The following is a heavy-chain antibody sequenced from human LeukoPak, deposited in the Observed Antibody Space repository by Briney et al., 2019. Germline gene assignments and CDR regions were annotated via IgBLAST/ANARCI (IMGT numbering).Heavy chain of an antibody. Sequence: SETPSLTCAVSGYSISSGYYWGWIRQPPGKGLEWIGSIYHSGSTYYNPSLKSRVTISVDTSKNQFSLKLSSVTAADTAVYYCASGYEFWSGYPGFGFDYWGQGTLVTVSS. CDR3: ASGYEFWSGYPGFGFDY. V-gene: IGHV4-38-2*01. CDR2: IYHSGST. J-gene: IGHJ4*02. D-gene: IGHD3-3*01. CDR1: GYSISSGYY.